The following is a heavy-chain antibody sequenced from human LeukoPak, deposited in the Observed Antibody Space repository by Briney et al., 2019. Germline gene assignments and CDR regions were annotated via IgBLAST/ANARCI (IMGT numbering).Heavy chain of an antibody. Sequence: PSETLSLTCTVSGGSISSGGYYWSWIRQRPGKGLEWIGYIYYSGSTYYNPSLKSRVTISVDTSKNQFSLKLSSVTAADTAVYYCAREPRITMVRGVIIGYFDYWGQGTLVTVSS. J-gene: IGHJ4*02. D-gene: IGHD3-10*01. CDR3: AREPRITMVRGVIIGYFDY. CDR1: GGSISSGGYY. V-gene: IGHV4-31*03. CDR2: IYYSGST.